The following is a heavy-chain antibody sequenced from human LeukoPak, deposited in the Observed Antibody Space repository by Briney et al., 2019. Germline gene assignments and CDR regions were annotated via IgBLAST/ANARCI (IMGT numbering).Heavy chain of an antibody. V-gene: IGHV3-7*01. CDR3: ARDRGSSDYFDY. CDR1: GFTFSDYY. D-gene: IGHD6-6*01. J-gene: IGHJ4*02. CDR2: IKEDGSEK. Sequence: GGSLRLSCAASGFTFSDYYMSWIRQAPGKGLEWVANIKEDGSEKFYVDSVKGRFTISRDNAKISLYLQMNSLRAEDTAVYYCARDRGSSDYFDYWGQGTLVTVSS.